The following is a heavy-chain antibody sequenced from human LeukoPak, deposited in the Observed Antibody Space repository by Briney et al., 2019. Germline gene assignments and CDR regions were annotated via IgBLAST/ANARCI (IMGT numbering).Heavy chain of an antibody. J-gene: IGHJ3*01. V-gene: IGHV3-7*01. Sequence: QPGGSLRLSCAASGFTFSSYWMSWVRQAPGKGLEWVANIKQDGSEKYYVDSVKGRFTISRDNAKNSLYLQMNSLRAEDTAVYHCVVPAAIQRDWGQGTMVTVSS. CDR1: GFTFSSYW. D-gene: IGHD2-2*01. CDR3: VVPAAIQRD. CDR2: IKQDGSEK.